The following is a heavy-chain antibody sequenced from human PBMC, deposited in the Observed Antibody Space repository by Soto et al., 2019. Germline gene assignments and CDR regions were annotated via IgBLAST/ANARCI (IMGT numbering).Heavy chain of an antibody. CDR1: GGSFSGYY. J-gene: IGHJ4*02. Sequence: SETLSLTCAVYGGSFSGYYWSWIRQPPGKGLEWIGEINHSGSTNYNPSLKSRVTISVDTSKNQFSLKLSSVTAAATAVSYCARLEGLAPTSYYFDFWGPGALGTVSS. D-gene: IGHD3-9*01. CDR3: ARLEGLAPTSYYFDF. V-gene: IGHV4-34*01. CDR2: INHSGST.